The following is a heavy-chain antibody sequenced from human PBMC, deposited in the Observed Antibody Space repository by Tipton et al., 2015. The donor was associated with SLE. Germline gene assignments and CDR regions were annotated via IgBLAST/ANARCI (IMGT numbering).Heavy chain of an antibody. CDR3: AKGTYSGSYPWWYFDL. J-gene: IGHJ2*01. CDR1: GFTFSSYA. Sequence: GSLRLSCAASGFTFSSYAMSWVRQAPGKGLEWVSAISGSGGSTYYADSVKGRFTISRDNSKNTLYLQMNSLRAEDTAVYYCAKGTYSGSYPWWYFDLWGRGTLVTVSS. D-gene: IGHD1-26*01. V-gene: IGHV3-23*01. CDR2: ISGSGGST.